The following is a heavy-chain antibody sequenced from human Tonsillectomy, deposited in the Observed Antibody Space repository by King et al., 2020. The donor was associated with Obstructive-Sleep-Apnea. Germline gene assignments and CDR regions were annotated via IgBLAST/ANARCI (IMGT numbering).Heavy chain of an antibody. D-gene: IGHD5-12*01. Sequence: VQLVESGGGVVQPGRSLRLSCAASGFTFSSYAMHWVRQAPGKGLEWVAVISFDGSNKYYADSVKGRFTISRDNSKNTLYLQMNSLRAEDTAVYYCARDPGGYGIPGYFDYWGQGTLVAVSS. V-gene: IGHV3-30-3*01. CDR2: ISFDGSNK. J-gene: IGHJ4*02. CDR1: GFTFSSYA. CDR3: ARDPGGYGIPGYFDY.